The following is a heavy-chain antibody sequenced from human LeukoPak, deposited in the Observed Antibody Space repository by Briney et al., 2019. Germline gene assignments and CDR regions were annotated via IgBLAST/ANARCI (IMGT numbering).Heavy chain of an antibody. V-gene: IGHV3-7*01. CDR3: GRGPPYGSGSDFFDY. J-gene: IGHJ4*02. CDR2: IKQDVAKT. D-gene: IGHD3-10*01. CDR1: GFSINKYW. Sequence: GGSLRLSCAASGFSINKYWMSWVRQAPGKGLEWVANIKQDVAKTYYVASVRGRFTISIDNAKNSLYLQMNSLRAEDTAIYYCGRGPPYGSGSDFFDYWGQGTLVTVSS.